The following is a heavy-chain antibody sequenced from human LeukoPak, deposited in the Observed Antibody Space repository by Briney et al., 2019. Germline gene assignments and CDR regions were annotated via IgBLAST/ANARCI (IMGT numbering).Heavy chain of an antibody. D-gene: IGHD3-16*01. J-gene: IGHJ4*02. Sequence: GGSLRLSCTASGFTFSSYAMTWVRQAPGKGLEWVSGISGSGGSTYSADSVKGRFTISRDNSKNTLYLQMKSLRAEDTAVYYCVGHSDYWGQGTLVTVSS. CDR1: GFTFSSYA. V-gene: IGHV3-23*01. CDR3: VGHSDY. CDR2: ISGSGGST.